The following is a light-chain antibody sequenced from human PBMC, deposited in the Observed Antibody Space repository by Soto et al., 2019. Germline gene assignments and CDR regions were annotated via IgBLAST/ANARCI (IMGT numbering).Light chain of an antibody. Sequence: QSVLTQPPSVSGAPGQRVTISCTGSSSNIGAGYDVHWYRQLPGTAPKLLIYNNNNRPSGVPDRFSGSKSGTSASLAITGLQAEDEADYYCQSYDTSLSGSGVFGGGTQLTVL. CDR1: SSNIGAGYD. CDR2: NNN. CDR3: QSYDTSLSGSGV. V-gene: IGLV1-40*01. J-gene: IGLJ2*01.